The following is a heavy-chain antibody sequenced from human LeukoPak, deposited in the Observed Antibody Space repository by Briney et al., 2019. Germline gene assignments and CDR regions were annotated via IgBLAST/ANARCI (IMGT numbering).Heavy chain of an antibody. Sequence: PSETLSLTCTVSGGSISSSSYYWGWIRQPAGKGLEWIGRIYISGSTNYNPSLKSRVTISVDTSKNQFSLKLSSVTAADTAVYYCARELVVDTNCFDPWGQGTLVTVSS. V-gene: IGHV4-61*02. CDR3: ARELVVDTNCFDP. D-gene: IGHD2-15*01. CDR2: IYISGST. J-gene: IGHJ5*02. CDR1: GGSISSSSYY.